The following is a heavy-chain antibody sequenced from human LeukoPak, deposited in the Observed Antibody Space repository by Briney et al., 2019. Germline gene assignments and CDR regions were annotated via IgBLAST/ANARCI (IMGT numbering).Heavy chain of an antibody. CDR1: GGTFSSYA. Sequence: GASVKVSCKASGGTFSSYAISWVRQAPGQGLEWMGGIIPIFGTANYAQKFQGRVTITADESTSTAYMELSSLRSEDTAVYYCASRREMATITVDYWGQGTLVTVSS. CDR2: IIPIFGTA. CDR3: ASRREMATITVDY. J-gene: IGHJ4*02. V-gene: IGHV1-69*13. D-gene: IGHD5-24*01.